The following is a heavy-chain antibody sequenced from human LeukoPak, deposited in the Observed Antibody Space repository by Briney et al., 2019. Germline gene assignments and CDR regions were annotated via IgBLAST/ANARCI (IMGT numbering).Heavy chain of an antibody. CDR2: ISGSGGST. CDR1: GFIFSSYA. J-gene: IGHJ4*02. V-gene: IGHV3-23*01. D-gene: IGHD2-8*01. Sequence: GGSLTLSCAASGFIFSSYAMSWVRQAPGKGLEWVSPISGSGGSTYYADFLKVRFTNSRDNSKNTVYLQMNSLIAEDTAVYYCAKDRSCINDVCHVDFDYWGQGTLVTVSS. CDR3: AKDRSCINDVCHVDFDY.